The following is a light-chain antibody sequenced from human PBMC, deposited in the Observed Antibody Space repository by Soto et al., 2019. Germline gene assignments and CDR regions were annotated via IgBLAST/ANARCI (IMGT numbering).Light chain of an antibody. CDR1: QGISSY. CDR2: AAS. Sequence: DIQLTQSPSVLSASVGDRVTITCRASQGISSYLAWYQQKPGKAPKFLIYAASTFQSGVPSRFSGSGSGSDCTLTISSLQPEAFAHYYCQGLNYYPITFGQGTRLEIK. CDR3: QGLNYYPIT. V-gene: IGKV1-9*01. J-gene: IGKJ5*01.